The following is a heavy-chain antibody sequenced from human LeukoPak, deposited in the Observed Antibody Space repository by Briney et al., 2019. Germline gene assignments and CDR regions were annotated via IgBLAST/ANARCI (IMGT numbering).Heavy chain of an antibody. Sequence: SETLSLTCTVSGASISSSTDYWGWIRQPPGKGLEWIGSIYHSGSTYYNPSLKGRVTISVDTSKNQFSLKLSSVTVADTAVYYCARDHARAHYYYYYYMDVWGKGTTVTVSS. CDR2: IYHSGST. J-gene: IGHJ6*03. V-gene: IGHV4-39*07. CDR1: GASISSSTDY. CDR3: ARDHARAHYYYYYYMDV.